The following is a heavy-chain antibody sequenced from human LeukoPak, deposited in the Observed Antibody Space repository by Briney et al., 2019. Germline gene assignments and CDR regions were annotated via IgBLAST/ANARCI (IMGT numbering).Heavy chain of an antibody. CDR3: AKSGLNRFDY. J-gene: IGHJ4*02. Sequence: GGSLRLSCAASGFIFGTYSMNWVRQAPGKGLEWVSYISSSSSTIYYADSVKGRFTISRDNAKNSLYLQMNSLRAEDTAIYYCAKSGLNRFDYWGQGTLVTVSS. CDR1: GFIFGTYS. V-gene: IGHV3-48*01. CDR2: ISSSSSTI. D-gene: IGHD2-15*01.